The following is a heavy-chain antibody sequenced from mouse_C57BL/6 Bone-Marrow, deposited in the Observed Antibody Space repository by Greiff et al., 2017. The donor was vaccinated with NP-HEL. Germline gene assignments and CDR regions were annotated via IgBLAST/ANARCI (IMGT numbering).Heavy chain of an antibody. Sequence: EVQLQQSGAELVRPGASVKLSCTASGFNIKDDYMHWVKQRPEQGLEWTGWIDPENGDTEYASKFQGKATITADTSSNTAYLQLSSLTSEDTAVYYCTTLYYDYDRFAYWGQGTLVTVSA. J-gene: IGHJ3*01. CDR2: IDPENGDT. V-gene: IGHV14-4*01. D-gene: IGHD2-4*01. CDR1: GFNIKDDY. CDR3: TTLYYDYDRFAY.